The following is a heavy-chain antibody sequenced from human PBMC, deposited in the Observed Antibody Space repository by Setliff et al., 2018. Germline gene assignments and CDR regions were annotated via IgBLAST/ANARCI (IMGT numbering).Heavy chain of an antibody. CDR2: ISYDGSHD. D-gene: IGHD3-22*01. CDR1: GFMFGSYA. J-gene: IGHJ5*02. Sequence: GGSLRLSCAASGFMFGSYAMHWVRQAPGRGPEWLAVISYDGSHDYYADSVRGRLTISRDNSNNTLYMQMSILRAEDTAIYSCARGWKQYYYDSTGYYRNWFDPWGQGTLVTVSS. V-gene: IGHV3-30-3*01. CDR3: ARGWKQYYYDSTGYYRNWFDP.